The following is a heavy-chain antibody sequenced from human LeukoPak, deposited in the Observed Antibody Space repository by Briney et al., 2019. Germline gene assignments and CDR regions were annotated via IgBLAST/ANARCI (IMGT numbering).Heavy chain of an antibody. J-gene: IGHJ4*02. CDR1: GGSSSGYY. CDR3: VRDLSIAAAGGDY. CDR2: INHGGST. V-gene: IGHV4-34*01. D-gene: IGHD6-13*01. Sequence: SETLSLTCAVYGGSSSGYYWSWLRQPPGKGLEWIGEINHGGSTIYNPSLKSRVTISVDTSKNQFSLSLNSVTAADTAVYYCVRDLSIAAAGGDYWGQGTLVTVSS.